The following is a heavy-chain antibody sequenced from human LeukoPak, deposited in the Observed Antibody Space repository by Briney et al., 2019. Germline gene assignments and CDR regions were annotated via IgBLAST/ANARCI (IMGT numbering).Heavy chain of an antibody. J-gene: IGHJ4*02. CDR2: IYVTGT. V-gene: IGHV4-4*09. CDR1: GGSIGTYY. D-gene: IGHD6-13*01. CDR3: ARLGGSSSSGHRDY. Sequence: PSETLSLTCTVSGGSIGTYYWSWIRQSPGKGLEWIGYIYVTGTRYNPSLKSRVTMSVDTSKNQFSLKLSSVTAADTAVYYCARLGGSSSSGHRDYWGQGTLVTVSS.